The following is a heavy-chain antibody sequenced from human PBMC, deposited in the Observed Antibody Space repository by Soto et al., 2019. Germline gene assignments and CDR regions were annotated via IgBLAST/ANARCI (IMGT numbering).Heavy chain of an antibody. D-gene: IGHD3-10*01. V-gene: IGHV3-21*01. CDR3: ARDTYYYGSGSYSP. J-gene: IGHJ5*02. Sequence: GGSLRLSCAASGFTFSSYGMHWVRQAPGKGLEWVSSISSSSSYIYYADSVKGRFTISRDNAKNSLYLQMNSLRAEDTAVYYCARDTYYYGSGSYSPWGQGTLVTVSS. CDR2: ISSSSSYI. CDR1: GFTFSSYG.